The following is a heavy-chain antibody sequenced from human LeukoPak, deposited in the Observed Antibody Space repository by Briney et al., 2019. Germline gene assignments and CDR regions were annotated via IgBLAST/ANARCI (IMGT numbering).Heavy chain of an antibody. CDR3: TTPTI. V-gene: IGHV3-15*01. CDR1: GFTFSNAW. D-gene: IGHD4/OR15-4a*01. Sequence: GGSLRLSCAASGFTFSNAWMSWVCQAPGKGLEWVGRIKSKIDGGTTDYAAPVKGRFTISRDDSKNTLYLQMSSLKTEDTAVYYCTTPTIWGQGTLVTVSS. J-gene: IGHJ4*02. CDR2: IKSKIDGGTT.